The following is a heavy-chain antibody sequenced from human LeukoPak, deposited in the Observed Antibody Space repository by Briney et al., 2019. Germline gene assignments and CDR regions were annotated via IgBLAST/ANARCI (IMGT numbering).Heavy chain of an antibody. CDR1: GYSISSGYY. D-gene: IGHD6-13*01. J-gene: IGHJ5*02. Sequence: SETLSLTCTVSGYSISSGYYWGWIRQPPGKGLEWIGSIYHSGSTYYNPSLKSRVTISVDTSKNQFSLKLSSVTAADTAVYYCAREGDSNSVGWFDPWGQGTLVTVSS. CDR3: AREGDSNSVGWFDP. V-gene: IGHV4-38-2*02. CDR2: IYHSGST.